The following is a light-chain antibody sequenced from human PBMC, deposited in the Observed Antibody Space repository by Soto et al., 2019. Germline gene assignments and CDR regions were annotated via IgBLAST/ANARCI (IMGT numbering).Light chain of an antibody. Sequence: QSALTQPRSVCGSPGQSVTISCTGTSSDVGGYNYVSWYQHHPAKAPKFIIYYVTERPAGVPSRFSGSKSGNTASLTISGLQAEDEGDYYCCSYAGSYIWVFGGGTKLTVL. CDR1: SSDVGGYNY. V-gene: IGLV2-11*01. CDR2: YVT. CDR3: CSYAGSYIWV. J-gene: IGLJ3*02.